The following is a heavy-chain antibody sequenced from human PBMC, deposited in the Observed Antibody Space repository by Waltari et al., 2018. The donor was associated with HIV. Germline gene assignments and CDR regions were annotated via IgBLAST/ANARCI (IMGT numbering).Heavy chain of an antibody. Sequence: EVQLLESGGGLVQPGGSLRLSCAASGFTFSSYAMSWVRQAPGKGLEWVSAISGSGGSTYYADSVKGRFTISRDNSKNTLYLQMNSLRAEDTAVYYCAKDHYDFWSGFVWFDPWGQGTLITVSS. J-gene: IGHJ5*02. CDR2: ISGSGGST. CDR3: AKDHYDFWSGFVWFDP. CDR1: GFTFSSYA. V-gene: IGHV3-23*01. D-gene: IGHD3-3*01.